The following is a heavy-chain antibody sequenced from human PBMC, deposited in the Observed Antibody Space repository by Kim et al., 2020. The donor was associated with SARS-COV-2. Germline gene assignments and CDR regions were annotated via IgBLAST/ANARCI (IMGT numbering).Heavy chain of an antibody. CDR3: ATPAKEIRYFDGLLDY. CDR1: GFTFSSYA. J-gene: IGHJ4*02. V-gene: IGHV3-23*01. CDR2: ISGSGGST. Sequence: GGSLRLSCAASGFTFSSYAMSWVRQAPGKGLEWVSAISGSGGSTYYADSVKGRFTISRDNSKNTLYLQMNSLRAEDTAVYYCATPAKEIRYFDGLLDYWGQGTLVTVSS. D-gene: IGHD3-9*01.